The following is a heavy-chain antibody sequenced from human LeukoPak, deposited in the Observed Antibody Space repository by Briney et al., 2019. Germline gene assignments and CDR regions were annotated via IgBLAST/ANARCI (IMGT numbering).Heavy chain of an antibody. CDR2: IYTSGST. J-gene: IGHJ5*02. CDR3: AREITLDDWFDP. D-gene: IGHD3-16*01. V-gene: IGHV4-61*02. CDR1: GGSISSGSYY. Sequence: SETLSLTCTVSGGSISSGSYYWSWIRQPAGKGLEWIGRIYTSGSTNYNPSLKSRVTISVDTSKNQFSLKLSSVTAADTAVYHCAREITLDDWFDPWGQGTLVTVSS.